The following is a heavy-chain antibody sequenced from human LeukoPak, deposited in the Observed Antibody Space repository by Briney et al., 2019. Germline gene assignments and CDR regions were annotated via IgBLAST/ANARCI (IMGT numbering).Heavy chain of an antibody. J-gene: IGHJ1*01. CDR1: GFTFSSYG. CDR3: AKDGPPMVRGPGYFQH. Sequence: GGSLRLSCAASGFTFSSYGMHWGRQAPGMGLEWVAVIWYDGSNKYYADSVKGRFTISRDNSKNTLYLQMNSLRAEDTAVYYCAKDGPPMVRGPGYFQHWGQGTQVTVSS. CDR2: IWYDGSNK. V-gene: IGHV3-33*06. D-gene: IGHD3-10*01.